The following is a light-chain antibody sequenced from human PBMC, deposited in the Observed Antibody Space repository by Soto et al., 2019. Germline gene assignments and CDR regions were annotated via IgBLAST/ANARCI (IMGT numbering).Light chain of an antibody. CDR3: QSYDSGLSGSRV. CDR1: SSNIGAGYD. J-gene: IGLJ1*01. V-gene: IGLV1-40*01. Sequence: QSVLTQPPSVSGAPGQRVTISCTGRSSNIGAGYDVHWYQQLPGTAPKLLIYGNSNRPSGVPDRFSGSNSGTSASLAITGLQAEDEADYYCQSYDSGLSGSRVFGTGTKVTVL. CDR2: GNS.